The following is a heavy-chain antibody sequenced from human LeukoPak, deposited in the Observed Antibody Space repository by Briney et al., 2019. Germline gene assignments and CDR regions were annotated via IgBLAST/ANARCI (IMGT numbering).Heavy chain of an antibody. V-gene: IGHV1-8*01. J-gene: IGHJ4*02. CDR3: ATHTYYYSSGSFAY. Sequence: ASVKVSCKASGYTFTRYDINWVREAPGQGPEWVGGMNPSSGNTGFAQRFQGRVTMTRDTSINTAYLELSSLTSEDTAVYYCATHTYYYSSGSFAYWGQGTLVTVSS. D-gene: IGHD3-10*01. CDR2: MNPSSGNT. CDR1: GYTFTRYD.